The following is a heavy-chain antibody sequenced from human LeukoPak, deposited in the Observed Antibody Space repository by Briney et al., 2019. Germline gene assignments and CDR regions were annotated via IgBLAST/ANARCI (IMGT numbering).Heavy chain of an antibody. Sequence: PGGSLRLSCAASGFTFSSYSMNWVRQAPGKGLEWVSYISSSSSTIYYADSVKGRFTISRDNAKNSLYLQMNSLRAEDTAVYYCARGREVLRYFAWLHFTWFDPWGQGTLVTVSS. D-gene: IGHD3-9*01. V-gene: IGHV3-48*01. CDR2: ISSSSSTI. CDR1: GFTFSSYS. J-gene: IGHJ5*02. CDR3: ARGREVLRYFAWLHFTWFDP.